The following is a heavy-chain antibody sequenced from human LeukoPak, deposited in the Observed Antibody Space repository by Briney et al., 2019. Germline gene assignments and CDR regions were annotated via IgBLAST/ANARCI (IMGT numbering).Heavy chain of an antibody. CDR3: AKDSIAAALDY. V-gene: IGHV3-9*01. J-gene: IGHJ4*02. CDR2: ISWNSGSI. Sequence: GRSLRLSCAASGFTFDDYAMHWVRQAPGKGLEWVSGISWNSGSIGYADSVKGRFTISRDNAKNSLYLQMNSLRAEDTALYYCAKDSIAAALDYWGQGTLVTVPS. D-gene: IGHD6-13*01. CDR1: GFTFDDYA.